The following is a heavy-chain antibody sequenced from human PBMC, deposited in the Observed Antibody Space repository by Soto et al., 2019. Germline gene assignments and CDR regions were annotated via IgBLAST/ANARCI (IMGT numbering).Heavy chain of an antibody. CDR2: INHSGST. CDR1: GGSFIGFY. V-gene: IGHV4-34*01. D-gene: IGHD5-12*01. CDR3: ARIPRYSGYESVY. Sequence: PSETLSLSCAVYGGSFIGFYCRWISQPPGKGLEWIGEINHSGSTNYNPSLKSRVTISVDTSKNQFSLKLSSVTAADTAVYYCARIPRYSGYESVYWGQGTLVTVSS. J-gene: IGHJ4*02.